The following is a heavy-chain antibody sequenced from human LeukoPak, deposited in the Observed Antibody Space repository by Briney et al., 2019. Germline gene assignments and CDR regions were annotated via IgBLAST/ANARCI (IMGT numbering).Heavy chain of an antibody. J-gene: IGHJ2*01. D-gene: IGHD2-2*02. CDR3: ERRISRYCSSTSCYTGYFDL. V-gene: IGHV4-59*05. CDR2: IYYSGST. CDR1: GGSISSYY. Sequence: SETLSLTCTVSGGSISSYYWSWIRQPPGKGLEWIGSIYYSGSTYYNPSLKSRVTISVDTSKNQFSLKLGSVTAADTAVYYCERRISRYCSSTSCYTGYFDLWGRGTLVTVSS.